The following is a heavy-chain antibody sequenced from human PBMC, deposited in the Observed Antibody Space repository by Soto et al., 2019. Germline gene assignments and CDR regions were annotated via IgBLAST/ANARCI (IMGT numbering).Heavy chain of an antibody. V-gene: IGHV3-23*01. J-gene: IGHJ4*02. CDR3: TRETVAGITGLDY. Sequence: PGGSLSLACAAPGFNVGAFAVNWVRQAPGKGLEWVSGISVSDAFIYYADSVRGRFSISRDASDNILYLQMNSLRVDDTALYYCTRETVAGITGLDYWGPGTLVTVSS. CDR2: ISVSDAFI. CDR1: GFNVGAFA. D-gene: IGHD1-20*01.